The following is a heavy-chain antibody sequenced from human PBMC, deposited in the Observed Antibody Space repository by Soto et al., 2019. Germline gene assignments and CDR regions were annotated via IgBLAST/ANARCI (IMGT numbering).Heavy chain of an antibody. Sequence: ASVKVSCKASGYTFSNYAMHWVRQAPGQRLEWMGWINGGYGNTKYSQKLQGRVTNTRDTSASTAYMKLSSLIPEDTAVYYCARDLGAFPSDFWSCSHYVYYGMDIWGQGTTVTVSS. J-gene: IGHJ6*02. CDR1: GYTFSNYA. CDR3: ARDLGAFPSDFWSCSHYVYYGMDI. D-gene: IGHD3-3*01. V-gene: IGHV1-3*01. CDR2: INGGYGNT.